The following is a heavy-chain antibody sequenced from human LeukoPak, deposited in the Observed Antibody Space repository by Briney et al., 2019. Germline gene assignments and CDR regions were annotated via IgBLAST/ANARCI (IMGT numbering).Heavy chain of an antibody. D-gene: IGHD3-10*01. CDR1: GYTFTDYY. V-gene: IGHV1-2*02. CDR3: ARDPSMVRGLTHWFDP. Sequence: ASVKVSCKASGYTFTDYYVHWVRQAPGQGLEWMGWIDPNSGGTNYAQKLQGRVTMTTDTSTSTAYMELRSLRSDDTAVYYCARDPSMVRGLTHWFDPWGQGTLVTVSS. J-gene: IGHJ5*02. CDR2: IDPNSGGT.